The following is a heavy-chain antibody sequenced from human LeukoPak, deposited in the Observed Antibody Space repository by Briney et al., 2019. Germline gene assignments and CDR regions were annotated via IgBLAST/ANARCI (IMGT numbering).Heavy chain of an antibody. CDR1: GYTLTELS. Sequence: HWASVKVSCKVSGYTLTELSMHWVRQAPGKGLEWMGGFDPEDGETIYAQKFQGRVTMTEDTSTDTAYMELSSLRSEDTAVYYCASGEYSSSWYSHYWGQGTLVTVSS. J-gene: IGHJ4*02. CDR2: FDPEDGET. CDR3: ASGEYSSSWYSHY. D-gene: IGHD6-13*01. V-gene: IGHV1-24*01.